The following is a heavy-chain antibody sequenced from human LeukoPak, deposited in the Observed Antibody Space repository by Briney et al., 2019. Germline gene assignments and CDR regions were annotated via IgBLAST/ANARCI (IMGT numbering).Heavy chain of an antibody. CDR2: IKGDDSAR. J-gene: IGHJ4*02. V-gene: IGHV3-7*01. Sequence: GGSLRLSCAASGFTFNNAWMSWVRQAPGKGLEWVANIKGDDSARHQADSVKGRFTISRDNAQNSVYLQMSSLRGEDTAIYYCARDVVGSLDYWGQGTLVTVSS. CDR1: GFTFNNAW. D-gene: IGHD1-26*01. CDR3: ARDVVGSLDY.